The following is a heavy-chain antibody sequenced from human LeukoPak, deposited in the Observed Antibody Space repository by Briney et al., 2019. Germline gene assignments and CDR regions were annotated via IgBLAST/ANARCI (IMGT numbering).Heavy chain of an antibody. J-gene: IGHJ4*02. CDR1: GHTVTSYY. Sequence: ASVKVSCKASGHTVTSYYMHWVRQAPGQGLEWMGIINPSGGSTSYAQKFQGRVTMTRDTSTSTVYMALSSLRSEDTAVYYCARDWRPYYYDSSAYYSPIDDWGQGTLVTVSS. D-gene: IGHD3-22*01. CDR2: INPSGGST. V-gene: IGHV1-46*01. CDR3: ARDWRPYYYDSSAYYSPIDD.